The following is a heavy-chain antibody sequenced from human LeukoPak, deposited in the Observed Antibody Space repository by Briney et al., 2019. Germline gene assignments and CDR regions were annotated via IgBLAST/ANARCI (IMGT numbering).Heavy chain of an antibody. J-gene: IGHJ6*03. CDR1: GGSISSGGYY. D-gene: IGHD1-1*01. Sequence: SETLSLTCTVSGGSISSGGYYWSWIRQHPGKGLEWIGYIYYSGSTYYNPSLKSRVTISVDTSKNQFSLKLSSVTAADTAVYYCARDRERYYYYYMDVWGKGTTVTVYS. CDR3: ARDRERYYYYYMDV. V-gene: IGHV4-31*03. CDR2: IYYSGST.